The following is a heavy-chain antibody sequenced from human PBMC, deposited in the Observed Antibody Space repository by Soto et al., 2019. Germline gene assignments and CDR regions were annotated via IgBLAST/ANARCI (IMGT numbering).Heavy chain of an antibody. CDR3: ARHTSNIVVVTCYAFDI. D-gene: IGHD2-21*02. J-gene: IGHJ3*02. Sequence: SETLSLTCTVSGGPISSSSYYWSWIRQPPGKGLEWIGSIYYSGSTYYNPSLKSRVTISVDTSKNQFSLKLSSVTAADTAVYYCARHTSNIVVVTCYAFDIWGQGTMVTVSS. CDR1: GGPISSSSYY. CDR2: IYYSGST. V-gene: IGHV4-39*01.